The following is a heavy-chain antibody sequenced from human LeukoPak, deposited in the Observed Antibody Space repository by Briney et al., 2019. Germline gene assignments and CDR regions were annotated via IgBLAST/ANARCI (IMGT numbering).Heavy chain of an antibody. Sequence: SETLSLTCTVSGGSISSGGYYWSWIRQHPGKGLEWIGYIYYRGSTYYNPSLKSRVTISVDTSKNQFSLKLSSVTAADTAVYYCARALVVPATNWFDPWGQGTLVTVSS. CDR2: IYYRGST. CDR3: ARALVVPATNWFDP. D-gene: IGHD2-2*01. V-gene: IGHV4-31*03. J-gene: IGHJ5*02. CDR1: GGSISSGGYY.